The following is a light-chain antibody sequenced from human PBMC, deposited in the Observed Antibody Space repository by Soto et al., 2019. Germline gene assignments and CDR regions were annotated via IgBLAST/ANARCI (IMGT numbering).Light chain of an antibody. CDR1: SSDVGSYQY. CDR2: EVS. V-gene: IGLV2-14*01. Sequence: QASLTQPASLSGSPGQSITISCTGTSSDVGSYQYVSWYQQHPGKAPKLIIYEVSNRPSGVSNRFSGSKSGNTASLTISGLQAEDDGDYYCSSYTINSALYVFGSGTKVTVL. CDR3: SSYTINSALYV. J-gene: IGLJ1*01.